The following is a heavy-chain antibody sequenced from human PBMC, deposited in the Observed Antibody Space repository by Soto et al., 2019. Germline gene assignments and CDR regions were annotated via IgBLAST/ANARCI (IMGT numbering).Heavy chain of an antibody. CDR1: GFTFSSYG. V-gene: IGHV3-33*01. Sequence: QVQLVESGGGVVQPGRSLRLSCAASGFTFSSYGMHWVRQAPGKGLEWVAVIWYDGSNKYYADSVKGRFTISRDNSKNPLNLQMTALRAGDRAGYYWAGDLTGMDVWGQGTTVTVSS. CDR2: IWYDGSNK. J-gene: IGHJ6*02. CDR3: AGDLTGMDV.